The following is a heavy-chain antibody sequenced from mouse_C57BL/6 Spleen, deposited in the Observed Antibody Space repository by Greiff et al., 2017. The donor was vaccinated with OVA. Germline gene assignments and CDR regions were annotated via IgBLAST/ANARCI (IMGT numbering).Heavy chain of an antibody. CDR3: ARRYGSRGWFAY. CDR1: GYTFTSYW. J-gene: IGHJ3*01. CDR2: IDPSDSYT. Sequence: QVQLQQPGAELVMPGASVKLSCKASGYTFTSYWMHWVKQRPGQGLEWIGEIDPSDSYTNYNQKFKGKSTLTVDKSSSTAYMQLSSLTSEDSAVYYCARRYGSRGWFAYWGQGTLVTVSA. D-gene: IGHD1-1*01. V-gene: IGHV1-69*01.